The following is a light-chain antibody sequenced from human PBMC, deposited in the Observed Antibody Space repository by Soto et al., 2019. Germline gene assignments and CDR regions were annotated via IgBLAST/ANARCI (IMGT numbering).Light chain of an antibody. CDR2: GAS. V-gene: IGKV3-15*01. CDR3: QQYNNWPPIT. CDR1: QGVSSS. Sequence: EIVLTQSPGTLSLSPGEGGTLSCRASQGVSSSFLAWYQKKPGQAPRLIIYGASTRATGIPARFSGSGSGTEFTLTISSLQPQDLSVYYGQQYNNWPPITFGQGTRLEIK. J-gene: IGKJ5*01.